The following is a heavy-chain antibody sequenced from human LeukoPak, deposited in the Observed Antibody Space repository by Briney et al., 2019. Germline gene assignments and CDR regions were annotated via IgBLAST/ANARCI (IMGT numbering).Heavy chain of an antibody. CDR3: ARGTWGPEPYYFDY. V-gene: IGHV4-38-2*02. CDR1: GYSISSGYY. Sequence: SETLSLTCTVSGYSISSGYYWGWIRQPPGKGLEWIGSIYHGGSTYYNPSLKSRVTMSVDTSKNQFSLKLSSVTAADTAVYYCARGTWGPEPYYFDYWGQGTLVTVSS. D-gene: IGHD1-14*01. CDR2: IYHGGST. J-gene: IGHJ4*02.